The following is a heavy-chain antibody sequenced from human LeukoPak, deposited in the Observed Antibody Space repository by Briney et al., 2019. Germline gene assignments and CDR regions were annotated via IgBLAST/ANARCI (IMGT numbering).Heavy chain of an antibody. CDR2: ISYDGSNK. J-gene: IGHJ4*02. D-gene: IGHD3-10*01. V-gene: IGHV3-30-3*01. CDR1: GFTFSSYA. CDR3: ARDTGYYGSGTQGY. Sequence: GRSLRLSCAASGFTFSSYAMHWVRQAPGKGLEWVAVISYDGSNKYYADSVKGRFTISRDNSKNTLYLQMNSLRAEDTAVYYCARDTGYYGSGTQGYWGQGTLVTVSS.